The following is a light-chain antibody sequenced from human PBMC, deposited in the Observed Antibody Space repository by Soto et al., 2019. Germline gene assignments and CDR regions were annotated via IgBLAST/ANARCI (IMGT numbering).Light chain of an antibody. Sequence: QSVLTQPPPVSGAPGQRVTISCTGSSSNIGAGYDVHWYQQLPGTAPKLLIYDNSNRPSGVPDRFSGSKSGTSASLAITGLQAEDEADYYCQSYDSSLSGYVFGTGTKLTVL. CDR1: SSNIGAGYD. V-gene: IGLV1-40*01. CDR3: QSYDSSLSGYV. J-gene: IGLJ1*01. CDR2: DNS.